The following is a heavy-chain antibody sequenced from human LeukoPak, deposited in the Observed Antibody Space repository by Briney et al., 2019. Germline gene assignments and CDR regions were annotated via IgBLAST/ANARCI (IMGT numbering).Heavy chain of an antibody. CDR2: ISVDGSHT. J-gene: IGHJ3*02. V-gene: IGHV3-23*01. CDR3: AKCYDTSGRRASDI. Sequence: GGSLRLSCAASGFTFSSFWMNWVRQAPGKGLEWVSAISVDGSHTYYADSVKGRFTISRDNSKNTLSLQMNSLRAEDTAVYYCAKCYDTSGRRASDIWGQGTMVTVSS. D-gene: IGHD3-22*01. CDR1: GFTFSSFW.